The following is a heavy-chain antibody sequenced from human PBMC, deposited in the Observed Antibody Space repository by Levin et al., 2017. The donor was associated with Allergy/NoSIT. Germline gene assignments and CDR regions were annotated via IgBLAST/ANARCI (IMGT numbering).Heavy chain of an antibody. Sequence: GESLKISCQVSGYTLTELSMHWVRQAPGKGLEWMGGFDPEDGETIYAQKFQGRVTMTEDTSTDTAYMELSSLRSEDTAVYYCATIGYCSGGSCSHYYYYGMDVWGQGTTVTVSS. CDR1: GYTLTELS. D-gene: IGHD2-15*01. CDR3: ATIGYCSGGSCSHYYYYGMDV. J-gene: IGHJ6*02. CDR2: FDPEDGET. V-gene: IGHV1-24*01.